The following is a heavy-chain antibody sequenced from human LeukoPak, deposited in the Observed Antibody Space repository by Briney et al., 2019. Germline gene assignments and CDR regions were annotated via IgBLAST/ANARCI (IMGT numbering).Heavy chain of an antibody. CDR2: IIPILGIE. CDR1: GGTFSSYA. D-gene: IGHD2-15*01. J-gene: IGHJ6*02. Sequence: AASVKVSCKASGGTFSSYAISWVRQAPGQELEWKGWIIPILGIENYAQKFQGRVTITADKSTSTAYMELSSLRSEDTAAYYCARDEDCSGGSCYGGPYYYGMDVWGQRTTVTVSS. CDR3: ARDEDCSGGSCYGGPYYYGMDV. V-gene: IGHV1-69*04.